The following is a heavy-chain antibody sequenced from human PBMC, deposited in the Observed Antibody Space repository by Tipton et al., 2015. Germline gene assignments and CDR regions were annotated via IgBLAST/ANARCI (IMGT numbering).Heavy chain of an antibody. CDR2: ISHSGNT. J-gene: IGHJ4*02. CDR1: AYSISSDYY. CDR3: ACQDYDSLTRDYQTVDY. V-gene: IGHV4-38-2*01. Sequence: LRLSCAVSAYSISSDYYWGWIRQPPGKGLEWIGSISHSGNTYYNPSLKSRVTMSRDTSKNQFSLKLTSVTAADTAVYYCACQDYDSLTRDYQTVDYRGQGTLVTVSS. D-gene: IGHD3-9*01.